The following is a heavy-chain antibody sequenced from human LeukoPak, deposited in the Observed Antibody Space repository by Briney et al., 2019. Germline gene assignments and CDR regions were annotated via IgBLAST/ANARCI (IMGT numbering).Heavy chain of an antibody. D-gene: IGHD3-22*01. V-gene: IGHV3-21*01. CDR1: GFTFSSYS. J-gene: IGHJ4*02. Sequence: PGGSLRFSCAASGFTFSSYSMNWVRQAPGKGLEWVSSISSSSSYIYYADSVKGRFTISRDNAKNSLYLQMNSLRAEDTAVCYCARGMIVPRGFDYWGQGTLVTVSS. CDR3: ARGMIVPRGFDY. CDR2: ISSSSSYI.